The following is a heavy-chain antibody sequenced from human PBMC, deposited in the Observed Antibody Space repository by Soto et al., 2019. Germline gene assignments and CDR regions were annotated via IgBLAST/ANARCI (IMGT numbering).Heavy chain of an antibody. CDR3: GRAHSSGYSNDAFDI. J-gene: IGHJ3*02. V-gene: IGHV4-59*08. D-gene: IGHD3-22*01. CDR1: GGSISSYY. Sequence: SETLSLTCTVSGGSISSYYWSWIRQPPGKGLEWIGYIYYSGSTNYNPSLKSRVTISVDTSKNQFSLKLSSVTAADTAVYYCGRAHSSGYSNDAFDIWGQGTMVTVSS. CDR2: IYYSGST.